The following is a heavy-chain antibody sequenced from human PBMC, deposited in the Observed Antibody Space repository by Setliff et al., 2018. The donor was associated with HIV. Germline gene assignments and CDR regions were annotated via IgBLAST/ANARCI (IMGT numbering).Heavy chain of an antibody. CDR1: GFTFTNSA. CDR2: IVVGSYNT. D-gene: IGHD3-10*01. Sequence: SVKVSCKASGFTFTNSAMQWVRQARGQRLEWIGWIVVGSYNTNYAQKFQERVTITRDLSTSTAYMELSSLRSEDTSVYYCAAASNRRVRGVNLHYYYYMDVWGKGTTVTVSS. J-gene: IGHJ6*03. V-gene: IGHV1-58*02. CDR3: AAASNRRVRGVNLHYYYYMDV.